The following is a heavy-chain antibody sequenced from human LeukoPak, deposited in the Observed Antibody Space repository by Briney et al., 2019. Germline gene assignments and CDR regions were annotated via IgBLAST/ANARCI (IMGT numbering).Heavy chain of an antibody. Sequence: ASVKVSCKASGYTFTSYGISWVRQAPGQGLEWMGWISAYNGNTNYAQKLQGRVTMTEDTSTDTAYMELSSLRSEDTAVYYCATGFFLTTTVVTPPDYWGQGTLVTVSS. V-gene: IGHV1-18*01. CDR3: ATGFFLTTTVVTPPDY. CDR1: GYTFTSYG. J-gene: IGHJ4*02. CDR2: ISAYNGNT. D-gene: IGHD4-23*01.